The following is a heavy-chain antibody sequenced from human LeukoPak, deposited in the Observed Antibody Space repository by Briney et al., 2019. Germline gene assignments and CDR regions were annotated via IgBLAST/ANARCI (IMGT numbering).Heavy chain of an antibody. CDR3: AKEMLVQLERGFNWFDP. V-gene: IGHV3-23*01. CDR1: GFTFSSYE. J-gene: IGHJ5*02. D-gene: IGHD1-1*01. Sequence: PGGSLRLSCAASGFTFSSYEMNWVRQAPGKGLEWVSAISGSGGSTYYADSVKGRFTISRDNSKNTLYLQMNSLRAEDTAVYYCAKEMLVQLERGFNWFDPWGQGTLVTVSS. CDR2: ISGSGGST.